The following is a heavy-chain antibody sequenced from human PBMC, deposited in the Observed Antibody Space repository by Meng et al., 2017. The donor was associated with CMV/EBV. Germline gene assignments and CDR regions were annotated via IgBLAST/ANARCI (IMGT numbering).Heavy chain of an antibody. D-gene: IGHD1-1*01. V-gene: IGHV1-2*02. CDR3: ARESHGTTGTTPVDWFDP. CDR1: GYTFTGYY. Sequence: ASVKVSCKASGYTFTGYYMHWVRQAPGQGLEWMGWINPSSGGTNYAQKFQGRVTMTRDTSISTAYMELSRLRSDDTAVYYCARESHGTTGTTPVDWFDPWGQGTLVTVSS. J-gene: IGHJ5*02. CDR2: INPSSGGT.